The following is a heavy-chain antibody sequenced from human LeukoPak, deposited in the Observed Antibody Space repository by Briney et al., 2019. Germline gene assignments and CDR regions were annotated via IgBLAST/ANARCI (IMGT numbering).Heavy chain of an antibody. Sequence: SETLSLTCTVSGGAITAYYWSWIRRPPGKGLEGIGYFYTGGNTNYNPSLKSRVTISVDTSKNQFSLTLSSVTAADTAVYYCAATFCGGDCYSSYYYYAMDVWGPGTTVTVSS. CDR3: AATFCGGDCYSSYYYYAMDV. V-gene: IGHV4-4*08. CDR1: GGAITAYY. J-gene: IGHJ6*02. D-gene: IGHD2-21*02. CDR2: FYTGGNT.